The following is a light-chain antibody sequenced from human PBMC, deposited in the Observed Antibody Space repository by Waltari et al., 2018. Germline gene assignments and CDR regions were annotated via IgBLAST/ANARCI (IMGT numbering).Light chain of an antibody. CDR1: SSDVGHYNR. Sequence: QSALTQPPSVSGSPGQSVTISCSGTSSDVGHYNRVPWYQQPPGTAPKLMIYEVNTRPSGVPDRFSGSKSGNTASLTISGLQAEDEADYYCCSYTTSTTYVFGGGTKLTVL. J-gene: IGLJ2*01. V-gene: IGLV2-18*02. CDR3: CSYTTSTTYV. CDR2: EVN.